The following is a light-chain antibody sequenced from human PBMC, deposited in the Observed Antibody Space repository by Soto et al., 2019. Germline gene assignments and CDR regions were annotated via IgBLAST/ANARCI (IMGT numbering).Light chain of an antibody. Sequence: EIQITQSPSSLSASVGDRATITCRPSQDIRNDVGWFQLKPGKAPKRLIYAASRLQSGVPSRFSGSGSGTEFTLTISSLQPEDFASYYCLQQNTSPWTFGPGTKVDIK. CDR2: AAS. CDR3: LQQNTSPWT. CDR1: QDIRND. V-gene: IGKV1-17*01. J-gene: IGKJ1*01.